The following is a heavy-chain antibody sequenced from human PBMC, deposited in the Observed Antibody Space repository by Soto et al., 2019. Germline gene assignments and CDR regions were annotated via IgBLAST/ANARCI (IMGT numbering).Heavy chain of an antibody. CDR3: TTDPRLYSSGWYGYYYYGMDV. D-gene: IGHD6-19*01. Sequence: GGSLRLSCAASGFTFSNAWMNWVRQAPGKGLEWVGRIKSKTDGGTTDYAAPVKGRFTISRDDSKNTLYLQMNSLKTEDTAVYYCTTDPRLYSSGWYGYYYYGMDVWGQGTTVTVSS. CDR2: IKSKTDGGTT. V-gene: IGHV3-15*07. CDR1: GFTFSNAW. J-gene: IGHJ6*02.